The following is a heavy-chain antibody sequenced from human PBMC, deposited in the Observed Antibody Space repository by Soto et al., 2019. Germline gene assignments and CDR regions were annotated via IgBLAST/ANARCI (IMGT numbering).Heavy chain of an antibody. CDR2: ISSSSSTI. J-gene: IGHJ4*02. CDR1: GFTFSSYS. V-gene: IGHV3-48*01. D-gene: IGHD3-3*01. Sequence: GGSLRLSCAASGFTFSSYSMNWVRQAPGKGLEWVSYISSSSSTIYYADSVKGRFTISTDNAKNSLYLQMNSLRAEDTAVYYCARAGGDFWSGYSSFDYWGQGTLVTVSS. CDR3: ARAGGDFWSGYSSFDY.